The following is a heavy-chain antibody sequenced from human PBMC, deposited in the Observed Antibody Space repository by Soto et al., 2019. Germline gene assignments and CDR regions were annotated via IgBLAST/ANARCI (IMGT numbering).Heavy chain of an antibody. CDR2: ISGSGDKT. CDR3: ARESKWYGGQYFQD. Sequence: EVQLLQSGGGLAQPGTSLRLSCAACGFTFKYYAMTWVRQAPGKGLEWVSTISGSGDKTDYADSVKGRFRVSRDNSKDTLYLQMDSLRADDTALYYCARESKWYGGQYFQDWGQGTLVTVSS. CDR1: GFTFKYYA. D-gene: IGHD2-8*01. V-gene: IGHV3-23*01. J-gene: IGHJ1*01.